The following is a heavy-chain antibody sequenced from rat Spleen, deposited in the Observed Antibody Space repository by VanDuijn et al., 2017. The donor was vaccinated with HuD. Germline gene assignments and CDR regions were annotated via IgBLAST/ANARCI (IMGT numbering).Heavy chain of an antibody. J-gene: IGHJ4*01. V-gene: IGHV5-58*01. CDR3: ARRGYYGYNLYVMDA. CDR2: INPNGDKT. Sequence: EVQLVETGGGLVQPGRSLKLSCVASGFTFSSYWMYWVRLAPGQGLEWVSSINPNGDKTYYPDSVKGRFTISRDNAENTVYLQMDSLRSEDTATYYCARRGYYGYNLYVMDAWGQGASVTVSS. D-gene: IGHD1-9*01. CDR1: GFTFSSYW.